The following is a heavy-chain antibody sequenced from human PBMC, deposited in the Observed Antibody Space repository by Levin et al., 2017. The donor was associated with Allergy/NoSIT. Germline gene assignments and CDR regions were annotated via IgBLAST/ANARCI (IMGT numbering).Heavy chain of an antibody. CDR2: IYYSGST. CDR3: ARVSDGSGYWDFDY. V-gene: IGHV4-59*01. J-gene: IGHJ4*02. CDR1: GGSIRSYY. Sequence: SPTLSLPCSVSGGSIRSYYWSWIRQPPGKGLEWIGYIYYSGSTNYNPSLKSRVTISADTSKNQFSLKLTSVTAADTAVYYCARVSDGSGYWDFDYWGQGTLVTVSS. D-gene: IGHD3-22*01.